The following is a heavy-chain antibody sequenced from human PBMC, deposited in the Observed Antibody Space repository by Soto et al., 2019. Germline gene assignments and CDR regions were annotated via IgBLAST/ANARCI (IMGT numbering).Heavy chain of an antibody. CDR2: ISYDGTEE. V-gene: IGHV3-30*18. CDR3: AKGRFDVVTIIPFDH. CDR1: GFTFSSFG. D-gene: IGHD4-17*01. J-gene: IGHJ4*01. Sequence: GGSLSLSCAASGFTFSSFGMHWVRQAPGKGLEWVAVISYDGTEEKYADSVKGRATVSRDNSKNTVYLQMNRLRGDDSAIYYCAKGRFDVVTIIPFDHWGQGTLVTVS.